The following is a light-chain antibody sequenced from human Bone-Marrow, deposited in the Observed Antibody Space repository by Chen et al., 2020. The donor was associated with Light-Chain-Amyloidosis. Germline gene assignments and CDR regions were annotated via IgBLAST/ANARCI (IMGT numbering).Light chain of an antibody. J-gene: IGLJ3*02. CDR1: KIVSTS. V-gene: IGLV3-21*02. CDR2: DES. Sequence: SYVLTQPSSVSVAPGQTATIACGGNKIVSTSVHWYQQTPGQAPLRVVYDESDRPSGIPERLSGSNSGNTATVTSSGVEAVDAADDSCQVWDRSSDRPVFGGGTKLTVL. CDR3: QVWDRSSDRPV.